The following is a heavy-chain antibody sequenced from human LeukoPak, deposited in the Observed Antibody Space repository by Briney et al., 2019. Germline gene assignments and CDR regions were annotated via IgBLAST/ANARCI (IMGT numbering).Heavy chain of an antibody. CDR1: GGTFSGYA. CDR2: IIPILGIA. Sequence: ASVKVSCKASGGTFSGYAISWVRQAPGQGLEWMGRIIPILGIANYAQKFQGRVTITADKSTSTAYMELSSLRSEDTAVYYCTRGGDFPYGMDVWGQGTTVTVSS. CDR3: TRGGDFPYGMDV. D-gene: IGHD2-21*02. J-gene: IGHJ6*02. V-gene: IGHV1-69*04.